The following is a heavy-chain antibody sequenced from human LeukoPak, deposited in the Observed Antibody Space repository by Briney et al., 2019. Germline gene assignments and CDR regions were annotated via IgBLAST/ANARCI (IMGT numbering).Heavy chain of an antibody. CDR3: ARDPSNTSGRNVFFDY. J-gene: IGHJ4*02. CDR2: ISCYNGDT. CDR1: GYIFNKYG. D-gene: IGHD6-19*01. V-gene: IGHV1-18*01. Sequence: ASVKVSCKASGYIFNKYGVGWVRQAPGQGLEWLAWISCYNGDTNYAQRFQGRVTVTTDTSTSTVFMELRNVNTDDTAVYYCARDPSNTSGRNVFFDYWGQGTLVTVSS.